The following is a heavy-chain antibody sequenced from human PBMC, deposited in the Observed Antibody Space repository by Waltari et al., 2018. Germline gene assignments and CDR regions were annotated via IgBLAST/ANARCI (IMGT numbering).Heavy chain of an antibody. Sequence: QVQLQESGPGLVKPSETLSLTCTVSGGSISSYYWSWLRQPPGKGLEWIGYIYYSGSTNYNPSLKSRVTISVDTSKNQFSLKLSSVTAADTAVYYCARVSSSYYDYVWGSYLGWFDPWGQGTLVTVSS. J-gene: IGHJ5*02. V-gene: IGHV4-59*01. CDR3: ARVSSSYYDYVWGSYLGWFDP. D-gene: IGHD3-16*02. CDR2: IYYSGST. CDR1: GGSISSYY.